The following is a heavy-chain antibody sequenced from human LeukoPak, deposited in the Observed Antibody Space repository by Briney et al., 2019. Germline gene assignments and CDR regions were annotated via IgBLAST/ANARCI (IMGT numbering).Heavy chain of an antibody. D-gene: IGHD4-17*01. Sequence: GGSLRLSCAASGFTFSSYAMSWVRKAPGKGLEWVSAISGSGGSTYYADSVKGRFTISRDNSKNTLYLQMNSLRAEDTAVYYCARHYGDYTYYFDYWGQGTLVTVSS. CDR1: GFTFSSYA. J-gene: IGHJ4*02. V-gene: IGHV3-23*01. CDR3: ARHYGDYTYYFDY. CDR2: ISGSGGST.